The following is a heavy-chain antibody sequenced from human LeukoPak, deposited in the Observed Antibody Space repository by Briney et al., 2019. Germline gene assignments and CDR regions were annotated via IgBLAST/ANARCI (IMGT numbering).Heavy chain of an antibody. CDR1: GFTFSSYA. CDR3: ARDGQSVGPDAFDI. CDR2: ISYDGSNK. V-gene: IGHV3-30-3*01. Sequence: GGSLRLSCAASGFTFSSYAMHWVRQAPGKGLEWVAVISYDGSNKYYADSAKGRFTISRDNSKNTLYLQMNSLRAEDTAVYYCARDGQSVGPDAFDIWGQGTMVTVSS. J-gene: IGHJ3*02.